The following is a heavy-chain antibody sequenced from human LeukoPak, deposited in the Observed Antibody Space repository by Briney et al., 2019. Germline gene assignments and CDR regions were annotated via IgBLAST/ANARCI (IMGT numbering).Heavy chain of an antibody. D-gene: IGHD3-3*01. CDR1: GGSISSSSYY. J-gene: IGHJ4*02. CDR3: ARHFGLEWLLYDYFDY. Sequence: SETLSLTCTVSGGSISSSSYYWGWIRQPPGKGLEWIGSIYYSGSTYYNPSLKSRVTISVDTSKNQFSLKLSSVTAADTAVYYCARHFGLEWLLYDYFDYWGQGTLVTVSS. CDR2: IYYSGST. V-gene: IGHV4-39*01.